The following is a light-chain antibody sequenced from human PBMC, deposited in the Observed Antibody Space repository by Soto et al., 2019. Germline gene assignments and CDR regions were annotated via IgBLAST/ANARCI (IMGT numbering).Light chain of an antibody. J-gene: IGLJ1*01. CDR2: DVT. V-gene: IGLV2-14*03. CDR3: NSYTSSSTYV. Sequence: QSALTQPASVSGYPGQSITISCTGTSNDVGGFNYVSWYQQHPGKAPKLMIYDVTNRPSGVSYRFSGTKSGNTASLTISGLQAEYEADYYCNSYTSSSTYVFGTRTKVTVL. CDR1: SNDVGGFNY.